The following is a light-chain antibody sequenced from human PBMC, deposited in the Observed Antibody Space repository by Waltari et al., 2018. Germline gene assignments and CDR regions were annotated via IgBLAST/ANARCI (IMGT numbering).Light chain of an antibody. CDR2: RNN. CDR3: AAWDDSLSGHMV. V-gene: IGLV1-47*01. Sequence: QSILTQPTSASGTPGQRVTISCSGSSPNIGSTSVSWYQEVPGQAPKLLIYRNNQRPSGFPDRFSGSKSGTSASLAISGLRSEDEAHYYCAAWDDSLSGHMVFGGGTKLTVL. J-gene: IGLJ2*01. CDR1: SPNIGSTS.